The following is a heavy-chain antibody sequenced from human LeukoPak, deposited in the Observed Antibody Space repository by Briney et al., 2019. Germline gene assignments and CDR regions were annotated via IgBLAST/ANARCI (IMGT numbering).Heavy chain of an antibody. J-gene: IGHJ4*02. CDR1: GFRYSHYG. Sequence: GGTLRLSCVASGFRYSHYGMNWVRQAPGKGLEWVANIKIDGSEKNYVDSVKGRFTISRDNAKNSLYLQMNSLRAEDTAVYYCARARLAVSGNYFENWGQGTLVTVSS. CDR3: ARARLAVSGNYFEN. CDR2: IKIDGSEK. D-gene: IGHD6-19*01. V-gene: IGHV3-7*04.